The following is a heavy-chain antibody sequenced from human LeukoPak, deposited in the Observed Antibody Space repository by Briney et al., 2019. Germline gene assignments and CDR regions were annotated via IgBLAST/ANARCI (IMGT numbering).Heavy chain of an antibody. CDR3: ARLWDSTGLYFYYYMDV. D-gene: IGHD6-19*01. CDR1: GVSIRGDTYY. CDR2: YHIGNT. J-gene: IGHJ6*03. Sequence: PSETLSLTCTLSGVSIRGDTYYWGWIRQPPGKGLEWIGNYHIGNTYYNPSLKSRVTISEDTSKNQFSLRVNSVTAADTAVYYCARLWDSTGLYFYYYMDVWGEGTTVTVSS. V-gene: IGHV4-39*01.